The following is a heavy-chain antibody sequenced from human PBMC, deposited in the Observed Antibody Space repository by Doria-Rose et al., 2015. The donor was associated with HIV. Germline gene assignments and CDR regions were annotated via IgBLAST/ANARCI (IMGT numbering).Heavy chain of an antibody. V-gene: IGHV2-26*01. J-gene: IGHJ4*02. CDR1: GVSLSSPGMG. CDR2: IFSDDER. Sequence: SGPVLVKPTETLTLTCTVSGVSLSSPGMGVSWIRQPPGKALEWLANIFSDDERSYKTSLKSRLTISRGTSKSQVVLTMTDMDPMDTATYYCARIKSSRWYHKYYFDFWGQGTLVIVS. CDR3: ARIKSSRWYHKYYFDF. D-gene: IGHD6-13*01.